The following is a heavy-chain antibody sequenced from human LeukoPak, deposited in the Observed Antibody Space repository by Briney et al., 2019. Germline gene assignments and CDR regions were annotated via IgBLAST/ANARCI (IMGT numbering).Heavy chain of an antibody. CDR2: IDHSGTT. V-gene: IGHV4-34*01. Sequence: SETLSLTCAVYGGPFRDYYWNWIRQPPGKGLEWIGEIDHSGTTNYSPSLKSRVTISVDTSKNQFSLKLSSVTAADTAVYYCARRRWVDYWGQGTLVTVSS. CDR3: ARRRWVDY. D-gene: IGHD5-24*01. CDR1: GGPFRDYY. J-gene: IGHJ4*02.